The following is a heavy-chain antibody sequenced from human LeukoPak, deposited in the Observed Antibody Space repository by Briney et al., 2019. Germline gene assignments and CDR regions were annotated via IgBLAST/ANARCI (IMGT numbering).Heavy chain of an antibody. CDR2: ISAYNGNT. D-gene: IGHD6-6*01. J-gene: IGHJ6*02. CDR3: ARAFVVPYYYYGMDV. CDR1: GYSLTGYY. Sequence: GASVKVSCKASGYSLTGYYMHWVRQAPGQGLEWMGWISAYNGNTNYAQKLQGRVTMTTDTSTSTAYMELRSLRSDDTAVYYCARAFVVPYYYYGMDVWGQGTTVTVSS. V-gene: IGHV1-18*04.